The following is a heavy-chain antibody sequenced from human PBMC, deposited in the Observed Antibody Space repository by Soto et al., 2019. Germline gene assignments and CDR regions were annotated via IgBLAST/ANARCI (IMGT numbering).Heavy chain of an antibody. CDR1: GFTFTSSA. CDR2: IVVGSGNT. CDR3: AADPAYSSSWYGMDV. J-gene: IGHJ6*02. Sequence: WASVKVSCKASGFTFTSSAVQWVRQARGQRLEWIGWIVVGSGNTNYAQKFQERVTITRDMSTSTAYMELSSLRSEDTAVYYCAADPAYSSSWYGMDVWGQGTTVTVSS. D-gene: IGHD6-13*01. V-gene: IGHV1-58*01.